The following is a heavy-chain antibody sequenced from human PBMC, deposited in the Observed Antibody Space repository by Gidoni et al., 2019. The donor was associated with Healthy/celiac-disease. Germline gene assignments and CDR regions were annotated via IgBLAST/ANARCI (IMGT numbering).Heavy chain of an antibody. D-gene: IGHD1-26*01. CDR3: PRVGATTYYGMDV. CDR2: ISSSSSTI. V-gene: IGHV3-48*04. Sequence: EVQLVESGGGLVQPGGSLRLSCAASGFTFSSYSMNWVRQAPGKGLEWVSYISSSSSTIYYADSVKGRFTISRDNAKNSLYLQMNSLRAEDTAVYYCPRVGATTYYGMDVWGQGTTVTVSS. J-gene: IGHJ6*02. CDR1: GFTFSSYS.